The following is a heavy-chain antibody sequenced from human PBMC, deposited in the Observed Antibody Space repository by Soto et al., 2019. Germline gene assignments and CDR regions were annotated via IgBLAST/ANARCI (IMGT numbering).Heavy chain of an antibody. D-gene: IGHD1-1*01. CDR1: GFTFTTHP. V-gene: IGHV1-3*01. J-gene: IGHJ4*02. CDR2: INPGNGYS. CDR3: ASRPGLDTGPFDY. Sequence: QVHLVQSGAEVREPGASVKISCKASGFTFTTHPMHWVRQAPDQRLEWMGWINPGNGYSDYSQKFQGRVTFTRDTSANTAYMELNSLRAEDTALYYCASRPGLDTGPFDYWGQGTLVTVSS.